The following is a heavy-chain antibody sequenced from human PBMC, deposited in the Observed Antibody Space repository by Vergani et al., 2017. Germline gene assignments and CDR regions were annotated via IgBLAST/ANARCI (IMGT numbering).Heavy chain of an antibody. D-gene: IGHD5-18*01. J-gene: IGHJ6*02. CDR2: IRFDGNKK. CDR1: GFPFSTYG. V-gene: IGHV3-30*02. Sequence: QVQLVESGGGVVQPGESLRLSCAASGFPFSTYGMHWVRQAPGKGLQWVAFIRFDGNKKYFADSVRGRLTLSRDNSRNTLYLQMNSLRVEDTAVYYCAKGLDTTMVPLGMDVWGQGTTVTVSS. CDR3: AKGLDTTMVPLGMDV.